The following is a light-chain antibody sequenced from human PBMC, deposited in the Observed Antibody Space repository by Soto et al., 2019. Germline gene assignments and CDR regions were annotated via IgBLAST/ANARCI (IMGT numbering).Light chain of an antibody. J-gene: IGKJ4*01. V-gene: IGKV3-15*01. Sequence: ETMMTQSPDTLSVSLGERATLSCRASQSLRSSLAWYQQKPGQAPRLLIYDASTRATGIPARFSGSGSGTDFTLTISSLQSEDFAVYYCQQYIRWPLTFGGGTKVEIK. CDR2: DAS. CDR1: QSLRSS. CDR3: QQYIRWPLT.